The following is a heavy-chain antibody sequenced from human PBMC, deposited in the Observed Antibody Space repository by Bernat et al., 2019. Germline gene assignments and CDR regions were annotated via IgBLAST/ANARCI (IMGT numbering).Heavy chain of an antibody. J-gene: IGHJ4*02. V-gene: IGHV4-61*01. CDR1: AGSISSNNYY. CDR3: ARGGSSWYPFDY. Sequence: QLQLQESGPGLVKPSETLSLTCTVSAGSISSNNYYWSWIRQPPGKGLEWIGYIYYSGSTNYNPSLKSRVTISVDTSKNQFSLKLSSVTAADTAVYYCARGGSSWYPFDYWGQGTLVTVSS. CDR2: IYYSGST. D-gene: IGHD6-13*01.